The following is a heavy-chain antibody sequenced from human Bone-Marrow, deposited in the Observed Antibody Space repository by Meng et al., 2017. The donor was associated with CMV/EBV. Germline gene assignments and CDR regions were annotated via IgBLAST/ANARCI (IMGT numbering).Heavy chain of an antibody. Sequence: RQPPGEGLEWIGSIYYSGSNYYNPSLKGRVTISVDTSKNQFSLKLSSVTAADTAVYYCARHALPWGGRLLWFGELIVTSSTTPYHFDYWGQGTLVTVSS. CDR3: ARHALPWGGRLLWFGELIVTSSTTPYHFDY. D-gene: IGHD3-10*01. J-gene: IGHJ4*02. V-gene: IGHV4-39*01. CDR2: IYYSGSN.